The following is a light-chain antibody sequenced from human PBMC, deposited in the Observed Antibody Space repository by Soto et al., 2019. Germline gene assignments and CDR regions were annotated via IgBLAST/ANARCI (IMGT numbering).Light chain of an antibody. Sequence: EIVLTQSPGTLSLSPGERATLSCRASQSVSSIYLAWYQQKPGQAPRLLIYGASSRAIGIPDRFSGSGSGTDFTLTISRLEPEDFAVYYCQQYDNSPVYTFGQGTKLEI. CDR1: QSVSSIY. CDR2: GAS. CDR3: QQYDNSPVYT. V-gene: IGKV3-20*01. J-gene: IGKJ2*01.